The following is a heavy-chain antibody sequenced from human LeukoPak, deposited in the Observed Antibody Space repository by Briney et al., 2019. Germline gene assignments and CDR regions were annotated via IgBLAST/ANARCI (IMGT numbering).Heavy chain of an antibody. J-gene: IGHJ2*01. D-gene: IGHD6-13*01. V-gene: IGHV3-30*03. Sequence: GGSLRLSCAASGFTFSSYGMHWVRQAPGKGLEWVAVISYDGSNKYYADSVKGRFTISRDNSKNTLYLQMNSLRAEDTAVYYCARVHSSSWYLGYIDWYFDLWGRGTLVTVSS. CDR3: ARVHSSSWYLGYIDWYFDL. CDR2: ISYDGSNK. CDR1: GFTFSSYG.